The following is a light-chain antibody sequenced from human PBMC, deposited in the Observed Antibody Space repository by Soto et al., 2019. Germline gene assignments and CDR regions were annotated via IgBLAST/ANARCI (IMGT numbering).Light chain of an antibody. Sequence: DILLTQSPSSLSASVGDRVTITCRASQTITNYLHWYQQRSGKAPKLLISTASSLQSGVPSRFSGGGSATDFTLTISSLQPEDFATYYCQQTDNIPLTFGGGTRV. V-gene: IGKV1-39*01. CDR1: QTITNY. CDR2: TAS. J-gene: IGKJ4*01. CDR3: QQTDNIPLT.